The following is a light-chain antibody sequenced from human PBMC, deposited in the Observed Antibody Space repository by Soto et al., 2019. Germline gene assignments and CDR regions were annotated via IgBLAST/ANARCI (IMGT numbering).Light chain of an antibody. CDR3: LQDYNYPWT. V-gene: IGKV1-6*01. Sequence: AIQMTQSPSSLSASVGDRVTITCRASQGIRNDLGWYQQKPGKVPKLLIYAASSLESGVPSRFSGSGSGTDFTLTISSLQPEDFATYYCLQDYNYPWTFGQGTKVEIK. J-gene: IGKJ1*01. CDR2: AAS. CDR1: QGIRND.